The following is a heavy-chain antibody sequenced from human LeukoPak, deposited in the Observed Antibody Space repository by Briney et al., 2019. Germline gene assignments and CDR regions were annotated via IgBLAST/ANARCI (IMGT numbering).Heavy chain of an antibody. CDR3: ARGLGGYCAY. D-gene: IGHD2-15*01. CDR1: GGSFSGYY. V-gene: IGHV4-34*01. Sequence: PSETLSLTYAVYGGSFSGYYWSWIRQPPGKGLEWIGEINHSGSTNYNPSLKSRVTISVDTSKNQFSLKLSSVTAADTAVYYCARGLGGYCAYWGQGTLVTVSS. CDR2: INHSGST. J-gene: IGHJ4*02.